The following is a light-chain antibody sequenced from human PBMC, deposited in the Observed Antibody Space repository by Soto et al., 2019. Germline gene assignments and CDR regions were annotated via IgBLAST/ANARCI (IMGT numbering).Light chain of an antibody. CDR1: QSVSMW. V-gene: IGKV1-5*01. CDR2: AAS. Sequence: DTQMTQSPSTLSASVGDRVTITCRASQSVSMWLAWFQQRPGKAPRLLIHAASEMESGVPSRFSGSGSGTEFTLTINGLQPEDAATYYCQQYNTYLTWTFGQGTKVEIQ. CDR3: QQYNTYLTWT. J-gene: IGKJ1*01.